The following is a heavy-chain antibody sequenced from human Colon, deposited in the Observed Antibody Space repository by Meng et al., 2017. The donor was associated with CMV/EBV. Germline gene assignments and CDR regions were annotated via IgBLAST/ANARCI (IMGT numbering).Heavy chain of an antibody. D-gene: IGHD3-10*01. CDR2: TYYSGST. Sequence: SETLSLTCAVSGGSITQNYWSWIRQAPGKGLEWIGYTYYSGSTNYNPSLKSRVNISVDTSKNQFTLRLTSVTAADTAVDSCARAARDRIHYYGSGSYFASWGQGTLVTVSS. CDR3: ARAARDRIHYYGSGSYFAS. J-gene: IGHJ4*02. V-gene: IGHV4-59*01. CDR1: GGSITQNY.